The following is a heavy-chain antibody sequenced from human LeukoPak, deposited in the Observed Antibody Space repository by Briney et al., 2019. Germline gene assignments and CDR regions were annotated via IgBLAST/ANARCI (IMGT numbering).Heavy chain of an antibody. CDR3: ALWRGDYVVLDY. CDR1: GGSISSGGYY. J-gene: IGHJ4*02. Sequence: PSETLSLTCTVSGGSISSGGYYWSWIRQHPGKGLEWIGYIYYSGSTYYNPSLKSRVTISVDTSKNQFSLKLSFVTAADTAVYHCALWRGDYVVLDYWGQGTLVTVSS. D-gene: IGHD4-17*01. CDR2: IYYSGST. V-gene: IGHV4-31*03.